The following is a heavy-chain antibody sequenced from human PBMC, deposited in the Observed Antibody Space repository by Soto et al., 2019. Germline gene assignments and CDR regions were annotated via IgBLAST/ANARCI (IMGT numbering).Heavy chain of an antibody. CDR1: GFTFSSDG. J-gene: IGHJ6*02. D-gene: IGHD6-19*01. CDR2: ISYDGSNK. Sequence: QVQLVESGGGVVQPGRSLRLSCAASGFTFSSDGMHWVRQAPGKGLEWVAVISYDGSNKYYADSVKGRFTISRDNSKNTLYLQRNSLRAEDTAVYYCAKAPVYSSGWYYYYGMDVWGQGTTVTVSS. V-gene: IGHV3-30*18. CDR3: AKAPVYSSGWYYYYGMDV.